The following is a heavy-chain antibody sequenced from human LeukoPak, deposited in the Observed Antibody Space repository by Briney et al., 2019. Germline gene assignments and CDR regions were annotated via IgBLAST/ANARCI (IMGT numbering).Heavy chain of an antibody. D-gene: IGHD3-10*01. CDR1: GGSFSGYY. CDR3: ARQRKADYYGSGSYRPYYYYYMDV. J-gene: IGHJ6*03. Sequence: SETLSLTCAVYGGSFSGYYWSWIRQPPGKRLEWIGEINHSGSTNYNSSLKSRVTISVDTSKNQFSLKLSSVTAADTAVYYCARQRKADYYGSGSYRPYYYYYMDVWGKGTTVTISS. V-gene: IGHV4-34*01. CDR2: INHSGST.